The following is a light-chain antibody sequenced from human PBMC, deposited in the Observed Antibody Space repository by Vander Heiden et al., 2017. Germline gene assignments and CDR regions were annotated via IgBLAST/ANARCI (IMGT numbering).Light chain of an antibody. CDR2: AAS. CDR1: QSISSY. CDR3: QQSYSTPYT. V-gene: IGKV1-39*01. Sequence: DIQMTKSPSSLSASVGDRVTITCRASQSISSYLNWYQQKPGKAPNLLIYAASSLQSGVPSRFSGSGSGTDFTRTISSQQPEDVATYDCQQSYSTPYTFGQGTKLEIK. J-gene: IGKJ2*01.